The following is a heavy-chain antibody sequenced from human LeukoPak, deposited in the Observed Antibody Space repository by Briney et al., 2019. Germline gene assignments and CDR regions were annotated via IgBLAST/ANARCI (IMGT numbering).Heavy chain of an antibody. D-gene: IGHD5-18*01. CDR3: ARNQPFGYSYGSGTRDAFDI. V-gene: IGHV1-2*02. J-gene: IGHJ3*02. CDR1: GHTFTGYY. Sequence: ASVKVSCKASGHTFTGYYIHWVRQAPGQGLEWVGWINPNSGGTNYAQKFQGRVTMTSDTFISTGFMELSRLRSDDTAVYYCARNQPFGYSYGSGTRDAFDIWGQGTMITVSS. CDR2: INPNSGGT.